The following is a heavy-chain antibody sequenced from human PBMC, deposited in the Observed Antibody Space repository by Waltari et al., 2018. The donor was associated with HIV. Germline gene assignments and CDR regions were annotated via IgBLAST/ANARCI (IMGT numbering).Heavy chain of an antibody. CDR1: GFPFSSYA. V-gene: IGHV3-30-3*01. J-gene: IGHJ6*02. CDR3: ARDTHYGMDV. Sequence: QVQLVESGGGVVQPGKSLRLSCAASGFPFSSYAMNWVRQARGKGREWVAVISYDVSNKYSAYSVKGRFTISRDNSKNTLYLQMNSLRAEDTAMYYCARDTHYGMDVWGQGTTVTVSS. CDR2: ISYDVSNK.